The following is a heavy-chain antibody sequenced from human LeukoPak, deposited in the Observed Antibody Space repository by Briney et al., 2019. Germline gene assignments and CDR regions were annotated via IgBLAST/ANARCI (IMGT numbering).Heavy chain of an antibody. CDR1: GGSISSYY. CDR3: ARSVEGYCSGGSCYSYYYYMDV. J-gene: IGHJ6*03. D-gene: IGHD2-15*01. Sequence: SETLSPTCTVSGGSISSYYWSWIRQPPGKGLEWIGYIYYSGSTNYNPSLKSRVTISVDTSKNQFSLKLSSVTAADTAVYYCARSVEGYCSGGSCYSYYYYMDVWGKGTTVTVSS. V-gene: IGHV4-59*01. CDR2: IYYSGST.